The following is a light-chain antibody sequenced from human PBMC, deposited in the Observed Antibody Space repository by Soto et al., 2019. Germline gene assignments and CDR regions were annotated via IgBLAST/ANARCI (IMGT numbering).Light chain of an antibody. Sequence: DIQMTQSPSTLSASVGDRVTITCRASQSISTWLAWYQQQPGKAPNLLIYKASYLESGVPSRFSGSGSGTEFTLTINSLQPDDFVTYYCQEYDDYLFTFGQGTKLEIK. CDR1: QSISTW. CDR2: KAS. CDR3: QEYDDYLFT. J-gene: IGKJ2*01. V-gene: IGKV1-5*03.